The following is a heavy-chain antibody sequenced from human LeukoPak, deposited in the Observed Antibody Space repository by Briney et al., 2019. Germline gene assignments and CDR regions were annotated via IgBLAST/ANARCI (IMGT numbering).Heavy chain of an antibody. CDR3: AREASLYCSGSDCYWAFDR. CDR1: GFSFSNYW. CDR2: IKQDESKT. Sequence: GGSLRLSCAASGFSFSNYWMSWVRQAPGKGLEWVANIKQDESKTYYIDSVKGRFTISRDNARNSLYLQINSLTAEDTAVYYCAREASLYCSGSDCYWAFDRWGQGTLVTVSS. V-gene: IGHV3-7*01. D-gene: IGHD2-2*01. J-gene: IGHJ5*02.